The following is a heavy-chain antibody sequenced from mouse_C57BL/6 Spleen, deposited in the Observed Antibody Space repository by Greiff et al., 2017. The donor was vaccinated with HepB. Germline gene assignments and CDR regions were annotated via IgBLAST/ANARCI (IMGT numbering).Heavy chain of an antibody. D-gene: IGHD2-5*01. CDR3: AREDSNYFDY. CDR1: GYAFSSSW. CDR2: IYPGDGDT. Sequence: VQLQQSGPELVKPGASVKISCKASGYAFSSSWMNWVKQRPGKGLEWIGRIYPGDGDTNYNGKFKGKATLTADKSSSTAYMQLSSLTSEDSAVYFCAREDSNYFDYWGQSTTLTVSS. J-gene: IGHJ2*01. V-gene: IGHV1-82*01.